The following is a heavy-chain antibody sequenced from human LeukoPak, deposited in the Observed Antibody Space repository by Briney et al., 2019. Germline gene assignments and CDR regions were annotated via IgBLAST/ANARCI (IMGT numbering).Heavy chain of an antibody. V-gene: IGHV3-48*03. Sequence: PGGSLRLSCAASGFTFSSYEMNWVRQAPGKGLEWVSYILNSGTTTYYADSVKGRFTISRDNAKNSLYLQMNSLRAEDTAVYYCAGQPSGGKVLEYWGQGTLVTVSS. J-gene: IGHJ4*02. CDR2: ILNSGTTT. CDR3: AGQPSGGKVLEY. CDR1: GFTFSSYE. D-gene: IGHD4-23*01.